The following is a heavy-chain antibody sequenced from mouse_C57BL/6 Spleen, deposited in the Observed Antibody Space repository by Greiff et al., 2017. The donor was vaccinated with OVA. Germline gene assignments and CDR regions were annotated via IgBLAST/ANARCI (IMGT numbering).Heavy chain of an antibody. CDR1: GFTFSSYA. V-gene: IGHV5-9-1*02. CDR2: ISSGGDYI. J-gene: IGHJ4*01. Sequence: EVQVVESGEGLVKPGGSLKLSCAASGFTFSSYAMSWVRQTPEKRLEWVAYISSGGDYIYYADTVKGRFTISRDNARNTLYLQMSSLKSEDTAMYYCTRDRGSNGYYAMDYWGQGTSVTVSS. D-gene: IGHD2-5*01. CDR3: TRDRGSNGYYAMDY.